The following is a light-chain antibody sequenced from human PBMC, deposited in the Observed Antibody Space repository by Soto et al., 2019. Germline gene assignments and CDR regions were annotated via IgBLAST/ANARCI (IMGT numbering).Light chain of an antibody. CDR2: AAS. CDR1: QSISSY. CDR3: QQSYSTPPWT. J-gene: IGKJ1*01. V-gene: IGKV1-39*01. Sequence: DIQMTQSPSSLSASVGDRVTITCRASQSISSYLNWYQQKPGKAPKRLIYAASSLQSRVPSRFSGSGSGTDFTITISSLQPEDFATYYCQQSYSTPPWTFGQGTKVEIK.